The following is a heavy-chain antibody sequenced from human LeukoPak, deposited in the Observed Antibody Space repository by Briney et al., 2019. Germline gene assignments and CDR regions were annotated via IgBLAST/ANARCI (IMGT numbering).Heavy chain of an antibody. D-gene: IGHD5-24*01. CDR1: GFTFSSNW. V-gene: IGHV3-74*01. CDR2: INEDGSTT. J-gene: IGHJ4*02. CDR3: ARVGRDGYNFLFDY. Sequence: GGSLRLSCAASGFTFSSNWMHWVRQAPGKGLVWVSRINEDGSTTNYADSVKGRSTIFRDNAKNTLYLQMNSLRAEDTAVYYCARVGRDGYNFLFDYWGQGTLVTVSS.